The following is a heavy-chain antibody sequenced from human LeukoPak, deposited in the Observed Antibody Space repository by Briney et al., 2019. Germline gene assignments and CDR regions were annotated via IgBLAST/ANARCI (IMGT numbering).Heavy chain of an antibody. J-gene: IGHJ6*03. D-gene: IGHD6-19*01. V-gene: IGHV1-2*02. Sequence: GASETVSCKASGYTFTRNALNWVRQAPGQGLELMGWINPNSGGTNYAQNFQGRVTMTRYASISTAYMELSRLRSDDTAVYYCARTIAVAGSYYYYYMDVWGKGTTVTVSS. CDR2: INPNSGGT. CDR3: ARTIAVAGSYYYYYMDV. CDR1: GYTFTRNA.